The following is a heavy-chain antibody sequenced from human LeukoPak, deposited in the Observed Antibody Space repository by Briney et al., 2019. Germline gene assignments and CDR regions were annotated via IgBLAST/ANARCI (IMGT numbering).Heavy chain of an antibody. CDR3: ARIKAFDI. V-gene: IGHV3-48*02. CDR2: ISSSSSTI. Sequence: GGSLRLSCATSGFTFRNYTMHWVRQAPGKGLEWVSYISSSSSTIYYADSVKGRFTISRDNAKNSLYLQMNSLRDEDTAVYYCARIKAFDIWGQGTMVTVSS. CDR1: GFTFRNYT. J-gene: IGHJ3*02.